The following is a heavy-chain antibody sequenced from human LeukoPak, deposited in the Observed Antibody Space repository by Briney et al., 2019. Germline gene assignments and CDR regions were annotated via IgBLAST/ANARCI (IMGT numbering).Heavy chain of an antibody. D-gene: IGHD6-6*01. V-gene: IGHV3-53*01. J-gene: IGHJ4*02. CDR2: IYSGGST. CDR1: GFTVNNNY. CDR3: ARAEYSSSPHPVY. Sequence: GGSLRLSCAASGFTVNNNYMSWVRQAPGKGLEWVSVIYSGGSTYYADSTKGRFTISRDNSKNTLSLQMSSLRAEDTAVYYCARAEYSSSPHPVYWGQGTLVTVSS.